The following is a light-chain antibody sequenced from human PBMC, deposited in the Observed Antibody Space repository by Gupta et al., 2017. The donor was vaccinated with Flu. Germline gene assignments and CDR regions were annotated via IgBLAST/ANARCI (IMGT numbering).Light chain of an antibody. CDR3: QQDCSSHP. V-gene: IGKV3-20*01. J-gene: IGKJ4*02. Sequence: PGTPSWSPGERATLVCMSSQTVSSSYLDSYHQKPCQAPRLLIYVASSRAKGIPDRFSGSGSETDFTLTSIRREAEDFAVYYWQQDCSSHPFGGGTKVEIK. CDR2: VAS. CDR1: QTVSSSY.